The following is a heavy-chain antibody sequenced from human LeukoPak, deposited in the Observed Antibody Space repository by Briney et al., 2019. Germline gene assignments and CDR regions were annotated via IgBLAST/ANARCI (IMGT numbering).Heavy chain of an antibody. J-gene: IGHJ4*02. D-gene: IGHD1-1*01. V-gene: IGHV4-34*01. CDR1: GGPVSGY. Sequence: KPSETLSLTCAVYGGPVSGYWSWIRQPPGEGLEWIGEINQSGSTNYNPSLKSRVIISRDTSKNEVSLKLTSVTAADTAVYFCGRRLFIDGWYKTWGQGTLVSVSP. CDR3: GRRLFIDGWYKT. CDR2: INQSGST.